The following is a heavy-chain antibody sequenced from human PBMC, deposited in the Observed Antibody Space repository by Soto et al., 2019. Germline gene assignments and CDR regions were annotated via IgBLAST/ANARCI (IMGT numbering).Heavy chain of an antibody. CDR1: EFTFSDYY. Sequence: QVQLVEGGGGLVKPGGSLRLSCAASEFTFSDYYMTWIRQAPGKGLEWVSYISNSGSTIYYADSVKGRFTISRDNAKNSLYLQMNSLRAEDTAVYYCARGLAYGDYGWLDPWGQGTLVTVSP. CDR3: ARGLAYGDYGWLDP. J-gene: IGHJ5*02. V-gene: IGHV3-11*01. CDR2: ISNSGSTI. D-gene: IGHD4-17*01.